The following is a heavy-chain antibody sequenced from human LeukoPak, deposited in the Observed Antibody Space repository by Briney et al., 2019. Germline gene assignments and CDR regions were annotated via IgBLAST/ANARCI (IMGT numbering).Heavy chain of an antibody. J-gene: IGHJ4*02. CDR3: ARVPQWLAFDY. Sequence: SGTLSLTCTVSGGSISSYYWSWIRQPPGKGLEWIGYIYYSGSTNYNPSLKSRVTISVDTSKNQFSLKLSSVTAADTAVYYCARVPQWLAFDYWGQGTLVTVSS. CDR2: IYYSGST. V-gene: IGHV4-59*01. D-gene: IGHD6-19*01. CDR1: GGSISSYY.